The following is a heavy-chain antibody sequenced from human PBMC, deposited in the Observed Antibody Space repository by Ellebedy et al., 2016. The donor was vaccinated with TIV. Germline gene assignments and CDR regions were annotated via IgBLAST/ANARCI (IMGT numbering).Heavy chain of an antibody. CDR2: IYYCGST. D-gene: IGHD1-26*01. Sequence: MPSETLSLTCTVSGGSISSYYGSWIRQPPGKGLEWIGYIYYCGSTNYNRSLKSRVTISVDTSKNQSSLKLPSVTAADTAVNYCARSGIRYSGSYYLEYYCDYWGQGALVTVSS. CDR1: GGSISSYY. CDR3: ARSGIRYSGSYYLEYYCDY. J-gene: IGHJ4*02. V-gene: IGHV4-59*01.